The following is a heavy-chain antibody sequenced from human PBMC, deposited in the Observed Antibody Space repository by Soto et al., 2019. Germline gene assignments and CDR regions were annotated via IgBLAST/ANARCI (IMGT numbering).Heavy chain of an antibody. J-gene: IGHJ4*02. Sequence: PSETLSLTCAVSGGSISSSNWWSWVRQPPGKGLEWIGEIYHSGSTNYNPSLKSRVTISVDKSKNQFSLKLSSVTAADTAVYYCARGVTYYYDSSGYYLPSWGQGTLVTVSS. D-gene: IGHD3-22*01. CDR3: ARGVTYYYDSSGYYLPS. CDR2: IYHSGST. CDR1: GGSISSSNW. V-gene: IGHV4-4*02.